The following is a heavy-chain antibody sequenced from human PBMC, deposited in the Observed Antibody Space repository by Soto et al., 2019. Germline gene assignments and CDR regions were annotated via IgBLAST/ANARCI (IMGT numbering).Heavy chain of an antibody. Sequence: SETLYLSCTVSSDSSSRYKWRWIRQTPGKGLEWIGYIDNNGGISYNPSLRSRITITISIDTSTKQVSLRLSSVTAADTAVYYCARHGYCSGGSCYWGYYYYYGMDVWGQGTTVTVSS. CDR3: ARHGYCSGGSCYWGYYYYYGMDV. J-gene: IGHJ6*02. CDR2: IDNNGGI. V-gene: IGHV4-59*08. D-gene: IGHD2-15*01. CDR1: SDSSSRYK.